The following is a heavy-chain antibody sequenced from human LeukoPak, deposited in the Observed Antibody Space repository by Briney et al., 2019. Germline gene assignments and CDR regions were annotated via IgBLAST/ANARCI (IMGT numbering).Heavy chain of an antibody. CDR3: ARHPDIGVVPAVIQATHNICY. Sequence: SETLSLTCTVSGASITSYYWRWIRQPPGKALEWVGYIYYSGSTNYNPSLTSRVTISIDKSKNQFYLKMSSVTAADTAVYYCARHPDIGVVPAVIQATHNICYCGQETPVSVSP. CDR1: GASITSYY. D-gene: IGHD2-2*01. J-gene: IGHJ4*02. CDR2: IYYSGST. V-gene: IGHV4-59*08.